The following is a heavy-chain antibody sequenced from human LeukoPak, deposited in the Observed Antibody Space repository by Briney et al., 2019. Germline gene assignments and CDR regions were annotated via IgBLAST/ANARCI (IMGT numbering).Heavy chain of an antibody. CDR1: GSTVSDNY. Sequence: GGSLRLSCAASGSTVSDNYMSWVRQAPGKGLEWVSVIYSRGDTYYADSVEGRFTISKDNSKNTLFLQMNSLRVEDTAIYYCARDAPQVPAAGVLASWGQGSLVTVSS. CDR3: ARDAPQVPAAGVLAS. CDR2: IYSRGDT. D-gene: IGHD6-13*01. J-gene: IGHJ5*02. V-gene: IGHV3-53*01.